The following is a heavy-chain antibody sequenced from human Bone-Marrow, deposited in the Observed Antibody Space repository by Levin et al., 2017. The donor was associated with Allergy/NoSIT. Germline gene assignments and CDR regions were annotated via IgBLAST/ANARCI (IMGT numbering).Heavy chain of an antibody. CDR1: GFTFSSYA. D-gene: IGHD5-24*01. Sequence: GGSLRFSCRASGFTFSSYAMTWVRQTPGEGLEWVASIRGSNDETYYADSVKGRFTVSRDNSKNSLYLQMNSLSAEDTAVYYCPKSSLPQLMDYFGSWGQGTLVTVSS. CDR3: PKSSLPQLMDYFGS. CDR2: IRGSNDET. V-gene: IGHV3-23*01. J-gene: IGHJ4*02.